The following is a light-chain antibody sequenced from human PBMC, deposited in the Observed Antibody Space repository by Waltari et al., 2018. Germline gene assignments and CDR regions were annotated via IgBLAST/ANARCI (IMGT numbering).Light chain of an antibody. CDR3: QQRSNWPFT. V-gene: IGKV3D-11*01. Sequence: EIVLTQSPATLSLSPGERATLSCRASQGVSSYLAWYQQKPGQAPRLLIYDASNMATGIPARFSGSGPGTDFTLTISSLEPEDFAVYYCQQRSNWPFTFGGGTKVEIK. CDR2: DAS. CDR1: QGVSSY. J-gene: IGKJ4*01.